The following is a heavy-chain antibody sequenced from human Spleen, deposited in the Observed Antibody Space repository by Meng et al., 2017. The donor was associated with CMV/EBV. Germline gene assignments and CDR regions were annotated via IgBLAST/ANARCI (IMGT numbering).Heavy chain of an antibody. Sequence: AVSGASITRSTWLSWFRQPPEKGLEWIGDIYHSESTNYNPSLESRVTISVDKSKNQFSLKLSSVTAADTAVYYCARFGDDSSKDYWGQGTLVTVSS. CDR3: ARFGDDSSKDY. CDR2: IYHSEST. J-gene: IGHJ4*02. D-gene: IGHD3-16*01. V-gene: IGHV4-4*02. CDR1: GASITRSTW.